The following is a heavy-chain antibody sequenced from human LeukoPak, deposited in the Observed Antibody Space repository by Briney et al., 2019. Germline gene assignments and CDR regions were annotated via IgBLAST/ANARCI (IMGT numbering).Heavy chain of an antibody. J-gene: IGHJ4*02. CDR2: IKQDGSEK. D-gene: IGHD6-13*01. CDR3: ARDSSSWYGANNDY. Sequence: GGSLRLSCAASGFTFSSYWMSWVRQAPGKGLEWVANIKQDGSEKSYVDSVKGRFTISRDNAKNSLYLQMNGLRAEDTAVYYCARDSSSWYGANNDYWGQGTLVTVSS. V-gene: IGHV3-7*01. CDR1: GFTFSSYW.